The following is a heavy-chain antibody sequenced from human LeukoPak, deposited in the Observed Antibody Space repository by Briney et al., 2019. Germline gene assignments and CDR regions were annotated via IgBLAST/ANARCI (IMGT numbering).Heavy chain of an antibody. Sequence: ASVKVSCKASGGTFSSYAISWVRQAPGQGLEWMGGIIPIFGTPNYAQKFQGRVTITADESTSTAYMELRSLRSDDTAVYYCARDSKWFINDYYYGMDVWGQGTTVTVSS. J-gene: IGHJ6*02. CDR3: ARDSKWFINDYYYGMDV. D-gene: IGHD3-22*01. CDR2: IIPIFGTP. V-gene: IGHV1-69*13. CDR1: GGTFSSYA.